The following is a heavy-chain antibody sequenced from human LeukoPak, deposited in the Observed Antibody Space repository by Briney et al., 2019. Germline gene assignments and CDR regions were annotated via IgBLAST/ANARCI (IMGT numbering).Heavy chain of an antibody. J-gene: IGHJ4*02. V-gene: IGHV3-23*01. CDR1: GFTFSSYA. CDR3: AKGTYDILTGYYY. CDR2: ISGSGGST. D-gene: IGHD3-9*01. Sequence: GGSLRLSCAASGFTFSSYAMSWVRQAPGKGLEWVSAISGSGGSTYYADSVKGRFTISRDNSRNTLYLQMNSLRAEDTAVYYCAKGTYDILTGYYYWGQGTLVTVSS.